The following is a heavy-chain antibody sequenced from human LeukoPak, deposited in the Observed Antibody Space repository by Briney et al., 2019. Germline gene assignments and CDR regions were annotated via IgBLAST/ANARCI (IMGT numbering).Heavy chain of an antibody. D-gene: IGHD3-10*01. CDR3: TTSNCYGSRKQDY. CDR2: IISKSDGGTT. J-gene: IGHJ4*02. CDR1: GFTFTDAW. V-gene: IGHV3-15*07. Sequence: GGSLRLSCAASGFTFTDAWMNWVRQAPGKGLEWVGRIISKSDGGTTNYPAPVKGRFTISRDDSKNTLYLQMNSLKIEDTAVYYCTTSNCYGSRKQDYWGQGVLVTVSS.